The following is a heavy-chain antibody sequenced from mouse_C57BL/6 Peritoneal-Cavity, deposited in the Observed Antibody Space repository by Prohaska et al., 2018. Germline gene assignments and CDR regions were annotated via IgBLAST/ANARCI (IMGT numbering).Heavy chain of an antibody. CDR3: ARVNDYAMDY. CDR2: IYHYNGVS. J-gene: IGHJ4*01. V-gene: IGHV1-31*01. Sequence: VKQSHGNILEWIGDIYHYNGVSSYNQKFKGKATLTVDKSSSTAYMELRSLTYEDSAVYYCARVNDYAMDYWGQGTSVTVSS.